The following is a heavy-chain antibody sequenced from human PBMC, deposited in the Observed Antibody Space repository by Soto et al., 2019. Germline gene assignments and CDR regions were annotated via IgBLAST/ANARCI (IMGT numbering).Heavy chain of an antibody. CDR1: AVRFRNAW. CDR3: AKADYSYSWAPGDY. J-gene: IGHJ4*02. D-gene: IGHD6-13*01. V-gene: IGHV3-15*01. CDR2: IKGKIDGETT. Sequence: PGESVRLSCVFSAVRFRNAWMAWVRQAPGKGLEWVGRIKGKIDGETTDYPAPVKGRFTISRDDSKNTLYLQMNSLRVEDTALYYCAKADYSYSWAPGDYWGQGT.